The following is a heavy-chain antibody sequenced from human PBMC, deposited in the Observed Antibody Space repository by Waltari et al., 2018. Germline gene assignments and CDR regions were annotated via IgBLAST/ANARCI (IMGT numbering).Heavy chain of an antibody. V-gene: IGHV4-59*01. CDR1: GGSISSYY. CDR3: ASWYSSSDY. J-gene: IGHJ4*02. D-gene: IGHD6-6*01. Sequence: QVQLQESGPGLGKPAEALSLTCAVSGGSISSYYWSWIRQPPGKGLEWIGYIYYSGSTNYNPSLKSRVTISVDTSKNQFSLNLSSVTAADTAVYYCASWYSSSDYWGQGTLVTVSS. CDR2: IYYSGST.